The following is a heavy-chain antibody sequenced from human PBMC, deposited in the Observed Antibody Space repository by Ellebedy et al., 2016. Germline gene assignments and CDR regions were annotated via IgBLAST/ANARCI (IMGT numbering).Heavy chain of an antibody. V-gene: IGHV1-18*01. CDR2: ISAYNGNT. Sequence: ASVKVSCKASGYTFTSYAMNWVRQAPGQGLEWMGWISAYNGNTNYAQKLQGRVTMTTDTSTSTAYMELRSLRSDDTAVYYCARDLVATITVPRGYLDYWGQGTLVTVSS. CDR1: GYTFTSYA. CDR3: ARDLVATITVPRGYLDY. D-gene: IGHD5-24*01. J-gene: IGHJ4*02.